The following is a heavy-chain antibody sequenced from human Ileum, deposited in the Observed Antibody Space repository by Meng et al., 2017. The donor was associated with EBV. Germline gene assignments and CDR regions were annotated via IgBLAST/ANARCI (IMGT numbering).Heavy chain of an antibody. D-gene: IGHD4-17*01. CDR1: GDPITNHNW. J-gene: IGHJ4*02. CDR2: IPHRGSS. Sequence: QVQLRGSGPAPVKPSEALSLTCAVSGDPITNHNWWAWVRQPPGKGLEWIGEIPHRGSSAYNPSLKSRVSMSIDKSKNQFSLKLTSVTAADTAVYHCLRGRGYGDYGSLYWGQGTLVTVSS. CDR3: LRGRGYGDYGSLY. V-gene: IGHV4-4*02.